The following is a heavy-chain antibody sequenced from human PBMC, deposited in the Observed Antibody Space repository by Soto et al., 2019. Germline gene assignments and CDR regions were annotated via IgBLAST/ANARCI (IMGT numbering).Heavy chain of an antibody. J-gene: IGHJ6*02. CDR3: ARERYCSGGSCEYYYYGMDV. D-gene: IGHD2-15*01. V-gene: IGHV4-30-4*01. Sequence: KPSETLSLTCTVSGGSISSGDYYWSWIRQPPGKGLEWIGYIYYSGSTYYNPSLKSRVTISVDTSKNQFSLKLSSVTAADTAVYYCARERYCSGGSCEYYYYGMDVWGQGTTVTVSS. CDR2: IYYSGST. CDR1: GGSISSGDYY.